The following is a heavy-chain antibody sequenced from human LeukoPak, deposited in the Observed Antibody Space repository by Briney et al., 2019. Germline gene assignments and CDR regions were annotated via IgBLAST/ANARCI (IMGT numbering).Heavy chain of an antibody. J-gene: IGHJ4*02. V-gene: IGHV3-23*01. CDR3: AKRGDDYNPFDY. Sequence: PGRSLRLSCAASGFTFSNYAMSWVRQAPGKGLEWVSTISGSGRDTYYTDSVTGRFTISRDNSKNTLFLQMDSLRAEDTALYYCAKRGDDYNPFDYWGQGTLVTVSS. D-gene: IGHD5-24*01. CDR1: GFTFSNYA. CDR2: ISGSGRDT.